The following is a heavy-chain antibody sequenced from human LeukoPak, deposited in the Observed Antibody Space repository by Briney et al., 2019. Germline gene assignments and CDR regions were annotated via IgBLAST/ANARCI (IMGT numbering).Heavy chain of an antibody. V-gene: IGHV4-34*01. CDR1: GGSFSGYY. CDR2: INHSEST. J-gene: IGHJ2*01. CDR3: ARGGDIVVVPAASDWYFDL. D-gene: IGHD2-2*01. Sequence: SETLSLTCAVYGGSFSGYYWSWIRQPPGKGLEWIGEINHSESTNYNPSLKSRVTISVDTSKNQFSLKLSSVTAADTAVYYCARGGDIVVVPAASDWYFDLWGRGTLVTVSS.